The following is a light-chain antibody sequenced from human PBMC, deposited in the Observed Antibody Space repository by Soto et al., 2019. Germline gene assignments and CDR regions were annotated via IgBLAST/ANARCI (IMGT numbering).Light chain of an antibody. CDR2: DAS. CDR1: QDISHY. V-gene: IGKV1-33*01. J-gene: IGKJ5*01. CDR3: QQYDDLPIT. Sequence: DIQMTQSPSSLSASVGDTVTITCQASQDISHYLNWYQQKPGKALKLLIYDASNLHPGVPSRFRGSGFGTEFSFNITSLQPEDVATYFFQQYDDLPITFGQGTRLKIK.